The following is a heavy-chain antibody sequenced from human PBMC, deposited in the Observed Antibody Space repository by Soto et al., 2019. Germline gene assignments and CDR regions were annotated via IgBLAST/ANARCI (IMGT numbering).Heavy chain of an antibody. D-gene: IGHD6-13*01. CDR2: ISSSSSYI. V-gene: IGHV3-21*01. CDR1: GFTFPTYT. Sequence: GGSLRLSCAASGFTFPTYTMNWVRQTPGMGLELVSSISSSSSYIYYADSVKGRFTISRDNAKNSLYLQMNSLRAEDTAVYYCARDPHRSSWYVNWFDPWGQGTLVTVSS. J-gene: IGHJ5*02. CDR3: ARDPHRSSWYVNWFDP.